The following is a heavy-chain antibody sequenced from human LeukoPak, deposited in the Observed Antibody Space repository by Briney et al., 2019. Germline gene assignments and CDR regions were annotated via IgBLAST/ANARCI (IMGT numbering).Heavy chain of an antibody. CDR1: GDSITNSY. J-gene: IGHJ5*01. V-gene: IGHV4-59*08. Sequence: PSETLSLTCTVSGDSITNSYWNWIRQPPGRGLEWIGRISYGGSTNYNPSLKSRVIISRDTSQNQVSLELTSVTAADTAIYYCAKRIIEARENGDSNWLDPWGQGPLVTVSS. CDR3: AKRIIEARENGDSNWLDP. CDR2: ISYGGST. D-gene: IGHD4-17*01.